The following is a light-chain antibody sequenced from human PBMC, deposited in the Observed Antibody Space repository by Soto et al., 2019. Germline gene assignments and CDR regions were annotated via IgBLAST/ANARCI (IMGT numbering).Light chain of an antibody. Sequence: EVMLTQSPGTLSLSPGERATLSCRASQSVYSNYLAWYQQKSGQAPRLLIYGASSRATGIPDRFSGSGSGTDFTLTIRRLEPEDFAVYYCQQYDTSPRTFGQGTKVEFK. V-gene: IGKV3-20*01. CDR3: QQYDTSPRT. CDR1: QSVYSNY. J-gene: IGKJ1*01. CDR2: GAS.